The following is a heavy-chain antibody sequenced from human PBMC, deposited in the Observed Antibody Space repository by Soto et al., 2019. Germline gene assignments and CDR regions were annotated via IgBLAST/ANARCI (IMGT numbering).Heavy chain of an antibody. CDR3: ARGLHCSGGSCYSGRWGAYDY. Sequence: SETLSLTRTVSGGSISSYYWSWIRQPPGKGLEWIGYIYYSGSTNYNPSLKSRVTISVDTSKNQFSLKLSSVTAADTAVYYCARGLHCSGGSCYSGRWGAYDYWGQGTLVTVSS. D-gene: IGHD2-15*01. CDR2: IYYSGST. V-gene: IGHV4-59*01. J-gene: IGHJ4*02. CDR1: GGSISSYY.